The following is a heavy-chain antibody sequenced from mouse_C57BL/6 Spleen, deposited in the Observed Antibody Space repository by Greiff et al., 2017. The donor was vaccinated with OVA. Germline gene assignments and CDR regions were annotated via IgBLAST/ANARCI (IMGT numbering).Heavy chain of an antibody. Sequence: EVQLQQSGPELVKPGASVKMSCKASGYTFTDYNMHWVKQSHGKSLEWIGYINPNNGGTSYNQKFKGKATLTVTKSSRTAYMELRSLTSEDSAVDDCARRGVTTWYFDVWGTGTTVTVSS. CDR1: GYTFTDYN. CDR3: ARRGVTTWYFDV. D-gene: IGHD2-3*01. J-gene: IGHJ1*03. V-gene: IGHV1-22*01. CDR2: INPNNGGT.